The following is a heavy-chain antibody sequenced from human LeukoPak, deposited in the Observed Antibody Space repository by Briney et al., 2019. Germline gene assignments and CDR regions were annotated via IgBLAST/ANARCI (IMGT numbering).Heavy chain of an antibody. Sequence: SETLSLTCTVSGGSISSYYWSWIRQPPGKGLEWIGYIYYSGSTNYNPSPKSRVTISVDTSKNQFSLKLSSVTAADTAVHYCASLGTVTGYFDYWGQGTLVTVSS. J-gene: IGHJ4*02. V-gene: IGHV4-59*08. CDR2: IYYSGST. D-gene: IGHD4-17*01. CDR3: ASLGTVTGYFDY. CDR1: GGSISSYY.